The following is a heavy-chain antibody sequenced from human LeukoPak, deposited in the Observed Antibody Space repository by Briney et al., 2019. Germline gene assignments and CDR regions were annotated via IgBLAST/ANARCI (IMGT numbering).Heavy chain of an antibody. CDR1: GFTFSSYW. D-gene: IGHD4-17*01. V-gene: IGHV3-74*01. J-gene: IGHJ6*02. CDR2: INSDGSST. CDR3: ARDNYGDYEREDGMDV. Sequence: PGGSLRLSCAASGFTFSSYWMHWVRQAPGKGLVWVSRINSDGSSTSYADSVKGRFTISRDNAKNTLYLQMNSLRAEDTAVYYCARDNYGDYEREDGMDVWGQGTTVTVSS.